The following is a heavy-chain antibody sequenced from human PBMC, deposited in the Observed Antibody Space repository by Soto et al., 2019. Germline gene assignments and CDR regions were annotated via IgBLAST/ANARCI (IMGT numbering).Heavy chain of an antibody. CDR2: INTDGSIT. CDR3: LRYFSGSNDY. CDR1: GFTFSSYW. Sequence: EVQVVESGGGLVQPGGSLRLSCAASGFTFSSYWMHWVRQAPGKWLVWVSRINTDGSITNYADSVKGRFTISRDNAKNALYLQMNSLGVEDTAVYYCLRYFSGSNDYWGQGPLVTVSS. J-gene: IGHJ4*02. D-gene: IGHD2-15*01. V-gene: IGHV3-74*01.